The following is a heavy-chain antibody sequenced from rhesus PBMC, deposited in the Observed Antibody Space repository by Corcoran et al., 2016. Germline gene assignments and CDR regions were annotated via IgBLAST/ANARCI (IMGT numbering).Heavy chain of an antibody. Sequence: QVQLQESGPGLVKPSETLSLTCAVSGASISRSKWGSWIRQPPGKGREWIGNIGGGSGITYYNPSLKSRVTISKDTSENQFSLKMSSVTAADTAVYFCARRPHGGSYYSSFEYRGQGVLVTVSS. D-gene: IGHD3-16*01. CDR2: IGGGSGIT. CDR1: GASISRSKW. J-gene: IGHJ4*01. CDR3: ARRPHGGSYYSSFEY. V-gene: IGHV4-65*02.